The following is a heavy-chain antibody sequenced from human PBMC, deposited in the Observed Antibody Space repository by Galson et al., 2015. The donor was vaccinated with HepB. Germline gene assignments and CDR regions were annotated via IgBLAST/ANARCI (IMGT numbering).Heavy chain of an antibody. D-gene: IGHD5-24*01. CDR1: GDTFSKYA. Sequence: SVKVSCKAPGDTFSKYAIIWVRQAPGQGLEWMGGIIPFFGTANYAQKFQGRVTITADESTTTGYMELSSLKSEDTAVYYCARMGQGRDGHNYLDYWGQGTLVSVSS. J-gene: IGHJ4*02. CDR2: IIPFFGTA. CDR3: ARMGQGRDGHNYLDY. V-gene: IGHV1-69*13.